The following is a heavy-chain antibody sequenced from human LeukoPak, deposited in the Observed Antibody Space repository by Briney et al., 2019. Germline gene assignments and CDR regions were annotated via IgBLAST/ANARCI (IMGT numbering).Heavy chain of an antibody. CDR2: ISAYNGNT. CDR1: GYTFTSYG. Sequence: ASVKVSCKASGYTFTSYGISWVRQAPGQGLEWMGWISAYNGNTNCAQKLQGRVTMTTDTSTSTAYMELRSLRSDDTAVYYCARGPSIVGATTSDYWGQGTLVTVSS. J-gene: IGHJ4*02. D-gene: IGHD1-26*01. CDR3: ARGPSIVGATTSDY. V-gene: IGHV1-18*01.